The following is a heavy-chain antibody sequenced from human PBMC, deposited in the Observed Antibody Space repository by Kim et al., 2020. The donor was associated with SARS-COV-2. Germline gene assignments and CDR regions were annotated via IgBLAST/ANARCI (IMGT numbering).Heavy chain of an antibody. Sequence: GGSLRLSCAASGFTFSSYGMHWVRQAPGKGLEWVAVISYDGSNKYYADSVKGRFTISRDNSKNTLYLQMNSLRAEDTAVYYCAKDRSFIVGATNPWFDPWGQGTLVTVSS. CDR3: AKDRSFIVGATNPWFDP. CDR1: GFTFSSYG. CDR2: ISYDGSNK. J-gene: IGHJ5*02. D-gene: IGHD1-26*01. V-gene: IGHV3-30*18.